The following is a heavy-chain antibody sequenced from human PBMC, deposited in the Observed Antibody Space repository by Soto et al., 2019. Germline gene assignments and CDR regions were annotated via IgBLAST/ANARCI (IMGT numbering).Heavy chain of an antibody. CDR2: MNPSSGNT. Sequence: ASVKVSCKASGYTFTSYDINWVRQATGQGLEWMGWMNPSSGNTGYAQKFQGRVTMTRNTSISTAYMELSSLRSEDTAVYYCARLSYNERYQLLLRWFDPWGQGTLVTVSS. CDR1: GYTFTSYD. J-gene: IGHJ5*02. CDR3: ARLSYNERYQLLLRWFDP. V-gene: IGHV1-8*01. D-gene: IGHD2-2*01.